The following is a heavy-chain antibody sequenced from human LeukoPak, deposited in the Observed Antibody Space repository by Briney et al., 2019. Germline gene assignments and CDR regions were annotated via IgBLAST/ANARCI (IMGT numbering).Heavy chain of an antibody. CDR2: INPNSGST. D-gene: IGHD3-3*01. CDR3: AGLREIPVFGVVTKSTSYFDY. V-gene: IGHV1-2*02. J-gene: IGHJ4*02. CDR1: GYTFTGYN. Sequence: ASVKVSCKASGYTFTGYNIHWVRQAPGQGLEWMGWINPNSGSTNYAQKFQGRVTMTRDTSISTAYMELSRLRSDDTAVYYCAGLREIPVFGVVTKSTSYFDYWGQGTLVTVSS.